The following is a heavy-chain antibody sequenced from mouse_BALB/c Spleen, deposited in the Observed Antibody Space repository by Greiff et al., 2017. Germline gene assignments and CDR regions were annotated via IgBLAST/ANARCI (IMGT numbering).Heavy chain of an antibody. V-gene: IGHV1-5*01. CDR1: GYSFTSYW. CDR2: IYPGNSDT. Sequence: DVKLQESGTVLARPGASVKMSCKASGYSFTSYWMHWVKQRPGQGLEWIGAIYPGNSDTSYNQKFKGKAKLTAVTSASTAYMELSSLTNEDSAVYYCTREGAYYGNYEPYWGQGTLVTVSA. D-gene: IGHD2-10*01. J-gene: IGHJ3*01. CDR3: TREGAYYGNYEPY.